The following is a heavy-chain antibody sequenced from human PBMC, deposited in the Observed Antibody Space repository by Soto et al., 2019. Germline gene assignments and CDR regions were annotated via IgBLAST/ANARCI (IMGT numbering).Heavy chain of an antibody. J-gene: IGHJ6*02. CDR2: ISADSGYT. Sequence: QIQLVQFGGEVARPGASVTVSCEASGYICTTYGLSWVRQTPAHGLEWMGWISADSGYTQYAQFFQGRVTMTRDTSRNTGYMSLRDLTFDDTGIYYCARDRPPGSLYGMDAWGQGTAVTVSS. CDR3: ARDRPPGSLYGMDA. CDR1: GYICTTYG. V-gene: IGHV1-18*01.